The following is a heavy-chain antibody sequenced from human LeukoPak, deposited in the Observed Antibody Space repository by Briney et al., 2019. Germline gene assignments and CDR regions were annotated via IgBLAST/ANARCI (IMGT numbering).Heavy chain of an antibody. D-gene: IGHD3-10*01. V-gene: IGHV1-69*04. CDR1: GYTFTGYY. J-gene: IGHJ4*02. CDR3: ARGTLMVRGVIDDY. Sequence: SVKVSCKASGYTFTGYYMHWVRQAPGQGLEWMGRIIPILGIANYAQKFQGRVTITADKSTSTAYMELSSLRSEDTAVYYCARGTLMVRGVIDDYWGQGTLVTVS. CDR2: IIPILGIA.